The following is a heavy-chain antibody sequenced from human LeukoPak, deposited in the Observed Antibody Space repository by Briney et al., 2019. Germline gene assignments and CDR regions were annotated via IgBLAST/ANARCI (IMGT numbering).Heavy chain of an antibody. CDR1: GFTFSSYE. J-gene: IGHJ4*02. CDR2: ISSSGSTI. Sequence: GGSLRLSCAASGFTFSSYEMNWVRQAPGKGLEWVSYISSSGSTIYYAHSVKGRFTISRDNAKNSLYLQMNSLRAEDTAIYYCARDQGGGTSYWGQGTLVTVSS. CDR3: ARDQGGGTSY. V-gene: IGHV3-48*03. D-gene: IGHD2-15*01.